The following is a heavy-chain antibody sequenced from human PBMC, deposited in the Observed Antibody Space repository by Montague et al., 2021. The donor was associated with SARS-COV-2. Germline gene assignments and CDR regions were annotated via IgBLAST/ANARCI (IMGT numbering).Heavy chain of an antibody. CDR1: GGSISSSSYY. CDR2: IYYSGST. V-gene: IGHV4-39*01. CDR3: ARQGPLFSWFDP. Sequence: SETLSLTCTVSGGSISSSSYYWGWIRQPPGKGLEWIGSIYYSGSTYYNPSLKSRVTISVDTSKNQFSLKLSSVTAADTAVYYCARQGPLFSWFDPRGQGTLVTVSS. D-gene: IGHD3-10*02. J-gene: IGHJ5*02.